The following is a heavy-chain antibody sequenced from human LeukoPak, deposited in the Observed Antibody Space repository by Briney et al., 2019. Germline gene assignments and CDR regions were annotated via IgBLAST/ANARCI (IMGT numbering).Heavy chain of an antibody. D-gene: IGHD1-26*01. CDR2: INPNNGGT. CDR3: ARGYALYSGRYIDFDY. J-gene: IGHJ4*02. CDR1: GYTFTGHY. V-gene: IGHV1-2*02. Sequence: ASVKVSCKASGYTFTGHYMHWGRQAPGQGLEWMGWINPNNGGTNYAQKFQGRVTMTRDTSISTAYMELSRLRSDDTAVYYCARGYALYSGRYIDFDYWGQGTLVTVSS.